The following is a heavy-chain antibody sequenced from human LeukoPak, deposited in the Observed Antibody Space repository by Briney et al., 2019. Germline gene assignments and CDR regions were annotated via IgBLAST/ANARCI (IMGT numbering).Heavy chain of an antibody. Sequence: SETLSLTCAVYGGSFSGYYWSWIRQPPGKGLEWIGEINHSGSTYYNPSLKSRVTISVDTSKNQFSLKLSSVTAADTAVYYCARGRFGLNWFDPWGQGTLVTVSS. V-gene: IGHV4-34*01. CDR1: GGSFSGYY. D-gene: IGHD3-10*01. CDR2: INHSGST. CDR3: ARGRFGLNWFDP. J-gene: IGHJ5*02.